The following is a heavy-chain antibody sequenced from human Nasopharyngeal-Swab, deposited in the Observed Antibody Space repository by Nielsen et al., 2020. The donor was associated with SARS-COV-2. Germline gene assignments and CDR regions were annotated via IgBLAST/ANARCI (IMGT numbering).Heavy chain of an antibody. CDR2: ISYDGSNK. J-gene: IGHJ4*02. CDR3: AKELSARVVTPTYYFDY. D-gene: IGHD3-22*01. Sequence: GESLKISCAASGFTFSSYGMHWVRQAPGKGLEWVAVISYDGSNKYYADSVKGRFTISRDNSKNTLYLQMNSLRAEDTAVYYCAKELSARVVTPTYYFDYWGQGTLATVSS. CDR1: GFTFSSYG. V-gene: IGHV3-30*18.